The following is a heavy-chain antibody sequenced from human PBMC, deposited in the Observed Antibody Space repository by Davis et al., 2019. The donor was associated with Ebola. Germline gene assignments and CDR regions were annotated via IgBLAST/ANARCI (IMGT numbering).Heavy chain of an antibody. CDR3: VRGGSATAY. J-gene: IGHJ1*01. CDR1: GFTFSNYW. Sequence: PGGSLRLSCAASGFTFSNYWMSWVRQAPGKGLECVAHIKEDGSKEFYVDSVKGRFTISRDNAKSSLYLQMNSLRAEDTAVFYCVRGGSATAYWGQGTPVTVSS. CDR2: IKEDGSKE. V-gene: IGHV3-7*03. D-gene: IGHD2-15*01.